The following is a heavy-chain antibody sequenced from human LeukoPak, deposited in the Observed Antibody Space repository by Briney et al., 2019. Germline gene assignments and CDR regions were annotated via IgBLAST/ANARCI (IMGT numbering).Heavy chain of an antibody. CDR2: INPSGGST. J-gene: IGHJ3*02. CDR3: ARDGIKYYYDSSGNNSDAFDI. D-gene: IGHD3-22*01. CDR1: GYTFTGYY. Sequence: ASVKVSCKASGYTFTGYYMHWVRQAPGQGLEWMGIINPSGGSTSYAQKFQGRVTMTRDMSTSTVYMELSSLRSEDTAVYYCARDGIKYYYDSSGNNSDAFDIWGQGTMVTVSS. V-gene: IGHV1-46*01.